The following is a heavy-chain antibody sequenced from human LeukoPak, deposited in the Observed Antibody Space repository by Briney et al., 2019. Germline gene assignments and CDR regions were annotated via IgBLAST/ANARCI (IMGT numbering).Heavy chain of an antibody. CDR3: VREARGYHYTYFDY. J-gene: IGHJ4*02. CDR1: GFTLGSHD. CDR2: IASGFQI. Sequence: PGGSLRLSCTASGFTLGSHDMHWVRQTTGEGLQWVAAIASGFQIFYAGSVKSRFTVSREDAKKSLYLQMNSLRAGDTAVYYCVREARGYHYTYFDYWGQGTLVTVSS. D-gene: IGHD5-18*01. V-gene: IGHV3-13*01.